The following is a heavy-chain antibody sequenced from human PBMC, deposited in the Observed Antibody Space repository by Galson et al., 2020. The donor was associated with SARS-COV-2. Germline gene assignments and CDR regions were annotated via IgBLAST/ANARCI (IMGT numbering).Heavy chain of an antibody. J-gene: IGHJ6*02. D-gene: IGHD5-18*01. CDR3: ARVGHSFEDTAMAYGMDV. CDR2: INHSGST. Sequence: SETLSLTCAVYGGSFSGYYWSWIRQPPGKGLEWIGEINHSGSTNYNPSLKSRVTISVDTSKNQFSLKLSSVTAADTAVYYCARVGHSFEDTAMAYGMDVWGQGTTVTVSS. V-gene: IGHV4-34*01. CDR1: GGSFSGYY.